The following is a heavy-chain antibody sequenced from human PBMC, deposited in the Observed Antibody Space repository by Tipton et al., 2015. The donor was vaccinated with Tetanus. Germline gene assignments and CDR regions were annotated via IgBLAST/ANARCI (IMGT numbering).Heavy chain of an antibody. D-gene: IGHD2-2*01. CDR1: GYNFSIYY. CDR3: ARRRSSPSGGKWFDL. CDR2: IYPADSTT. V-gene: IGHV5-51*03. Sequence: QSGAEVKKPGESLKISCTGSGYNFSIYYIVWVRHMPGKGLESVGFIYPADSTTRYRPSFQGQVTVSADKSISSAYLQWNSLRASDTGMYYCARRRSSPSGGKWFDLWGQGALVTV. J-gene: IGHJ5*01.